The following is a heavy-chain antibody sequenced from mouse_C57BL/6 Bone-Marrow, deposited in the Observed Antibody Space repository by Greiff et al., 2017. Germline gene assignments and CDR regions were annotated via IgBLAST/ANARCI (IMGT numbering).Heavy chain of an antibody. J-gene: IGHJ2*01. CDR2: IDPENGDT. Sequence: VQLKQSGAELVRPGASVKLSCTASGFNFKDYYMHWVKQRPEQGLEWIGWIDPENGDTEYASKFQGKATITADTSSNTAYLQLSSLTSEDTAVYYCTTHYGSSYYFDYWGQGTTLTVSS. CDR1: GFNFKDYY. D-gene: IGHD1-1*01. V-gene: IGHV14-4*01. CDR3: TTHYGSSYYFDY.